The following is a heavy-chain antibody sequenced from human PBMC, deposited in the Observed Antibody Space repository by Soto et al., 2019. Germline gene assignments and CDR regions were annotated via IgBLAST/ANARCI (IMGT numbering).Heavy chain of an antibody. CDR3: ARDGGGWPDS. Sequence: VHMVQSGAEVKKPGASVKVSCEASGYIFPSYGISWVRQAPGQGLVWMGWISAHNGNTKYAQKFQGRVTMTTDTSTSTAHMELRGLRSDDTAVYYCARDGGGWPDSWGQGTLVTVSS. V-gene: IGHV1-18*01. CDR2: ISAHNGNT. CDR1: GYIFPSYG. D-gene: IGHD6-19*01. J-gene: IGHJ4*02.